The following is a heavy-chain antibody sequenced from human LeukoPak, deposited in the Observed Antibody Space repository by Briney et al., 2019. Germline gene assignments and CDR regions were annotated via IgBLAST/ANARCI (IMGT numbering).Heavy chain of an antibody. CDR2: ISWNSGSI. D-gene: IGHD5-18*01. CDR1: GFTFDDYA. J-gene: IGHJ4*02. Sequence: QPGRSLRLSCAASGFTFDDYAMHWVRQAPGKGLEWVSGISWNSGSIGYADSVKGRFTISRDNAKNSLYLQMDSLRAEDMALYYCAKGSRGYSYGSFDYWGQGTLVTVSS. CDR3: AKGSRGYSYGSFDY. V-gene: IGHV3-9*03.